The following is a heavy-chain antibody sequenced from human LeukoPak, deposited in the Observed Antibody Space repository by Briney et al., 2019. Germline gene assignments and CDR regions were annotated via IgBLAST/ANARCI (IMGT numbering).Heavy chain of an antibody. CDR1: GFTFSSYS. CDR3: ARDGAHYNHYFDY. V-gene: IGHV3-21*01. D-gene: IGHD1-1*01. Sequence: KPGGSLRLSCAASGFTFSSYSMNWVRQAPGKGLEWVSSISSSSYIYYADSVKGRFTISRDNAKNSLYLQMNSLRAEDTAVYYCARDGAHYNHYFDYWGQGTLVTVSS. CDR2: ISSSSYI. J-gene: IGHJ4*02.